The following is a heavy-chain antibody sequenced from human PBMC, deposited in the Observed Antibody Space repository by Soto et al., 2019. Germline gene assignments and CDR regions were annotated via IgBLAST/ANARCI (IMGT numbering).Heavy chain of an antibody. V-gene: IGHV3-13*04. CDR1: GFTFSIYD. Sequence: LVESGGGLVQPGGSLRLSCTASGFTFSIYDMHWVRQAPGKGLEWVAAIATAGDTYYPDSVKGRFTISRENAKNSLYLQMKRLGAGDRAVYYCTRGGGDLWGRGTLVTVSS. CDR2: IATAGDT. J-gene: IGHJ2*01. CDR3: TRGGGDL. D-gene: IGHD3-16*01.